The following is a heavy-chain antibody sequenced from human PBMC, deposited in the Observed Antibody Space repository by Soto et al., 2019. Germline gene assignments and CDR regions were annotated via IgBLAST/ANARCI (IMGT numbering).Heavy chain of an antibody. D-gene: IGHD2-2*01. J-gene: IGHJ4*02. V-gene: IGHV3-7*01. CDR2: IKQDGSEK. Sequence: GGSLRLSCAASGFTFSSYWMSWVRQAPGKGLEWVANIKQDGSEKYYVDSVKGRFTISRDNAKNSLYLQMNSLRAEDTAVYYCARGPREVVVVPAAMCCDYWGQGTLVTVSS. CDR1: GFTFSSYW. CDR3: ARGPREVVVVPAAMCCDY.